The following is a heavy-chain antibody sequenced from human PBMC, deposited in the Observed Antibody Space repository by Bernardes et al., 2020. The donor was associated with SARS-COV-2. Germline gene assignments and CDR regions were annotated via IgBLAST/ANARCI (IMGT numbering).Heavy chain of an antibody. V-gene: IGHV3-30*18. D-gene: IGHD3-16*02. CDR2: ISYDGSNK. Sequence: VGSLSLSCAASGFTFSRYCMHWVRQAPGKGLEWVAVISYDGSNKDYADSVKGRFTISRDNSKNTVYLQMNSLRAEDTALYYCAKSHDYVWGSYRPGPFAYWGQGTLVTVSS. CDR3: AKSHDYVWGSYRPGPFAY. J-gene: IGHJ4*02. CDR1: GFTFSRYC.